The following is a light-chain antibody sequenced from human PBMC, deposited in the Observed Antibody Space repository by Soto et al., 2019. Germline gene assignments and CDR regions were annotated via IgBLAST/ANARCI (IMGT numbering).Light chain of an antibody. CDR1: SGHSSYI. CDR2: LEGSGSY. V-gene: IGLV4-60*02. Sequence: QSVLTQSSSASASLGSSVKLTCTLSSGHSSYIIAWHHQQPGKAPRYLMKLEGSGSYNKGSGVPDRFSGSSSGADRYLTISNRQIEDEANYYCETWDSNTRVFCGGTQLTVL. J-gene: IGLJ2*01. CDR3: ETWDSNTRV.